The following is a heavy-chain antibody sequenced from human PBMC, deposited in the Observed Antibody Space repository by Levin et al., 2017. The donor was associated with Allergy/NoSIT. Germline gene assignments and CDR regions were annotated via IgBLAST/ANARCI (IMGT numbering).Heavy chain of an antibody. Sequence: SETLSLTCTVSGGSISSSSYYWGWIRQPPGKGLEWIGSIYYSGSTYYNPSLKSRVTISVDTSKNQFSLKLSSVTAADTAVYYCARHRVTLIDYWGQGTLVTVSS. V-gene: IGHV4-39*01. J-gene: IGHJ4*02. CDR3: ARHRVTLIDY. CDR1: GGSISSSSYY. CDR2: IYYSGST. D-gene: IGHD3-10*01.